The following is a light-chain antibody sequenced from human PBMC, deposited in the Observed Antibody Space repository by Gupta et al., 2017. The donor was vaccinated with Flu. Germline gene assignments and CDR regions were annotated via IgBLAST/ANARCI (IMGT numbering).Light chain of an antibody. CDR2: AAS. CDR3: QQSYSTPRGT. Sequence: SSLSASVGDRVTITCRASQSIRSYLNWYQQKPGKAPKLLIYAASSLQSGVPSRFSGSGSGTDFTLTISSLQPEDFATYYCQQSYSTPRGTFGQGTKVEIK. CDR1: QSIRSY. V-gene: IGKV1-39*01. J-gene: IGKJ1*01.